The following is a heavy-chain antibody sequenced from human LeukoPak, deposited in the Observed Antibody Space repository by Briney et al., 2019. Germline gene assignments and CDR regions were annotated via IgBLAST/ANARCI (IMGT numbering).Heavy chain of an antibody. J-gene: IGHJ3*02. CDR3: AKPITIFGVVPADAFDI. CDR1: GFTFSSYA. V-gene: IGHV3-23*01. CDR2: ISGSGGST. Sequence: GGSLRLSCAASGFTFSSYAMSWVRQAPGKGLEWVSAISGSGGSTYYADSVKGRFTISRDNSKNTLYLQMNSPRAEDTAVYYCAKPITIFGVVPADAFDIWGQGTMVTVSS. D-gene: IGHD3-3*01.